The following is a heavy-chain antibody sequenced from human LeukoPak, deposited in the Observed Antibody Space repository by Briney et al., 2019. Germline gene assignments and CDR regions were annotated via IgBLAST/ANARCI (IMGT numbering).Heavy chain of an antibody. CDR1: GYTFTSYG. J-gene: IGHJ3*02. CDR3: ARGGRWELPRPYAFDI. CDR2: ISVYNGNT. D-gene: IGHD1-26*01. Sequence: ASVRVSCKASGYTFTSYGISWVRQAPGQGLEWMGWISVYNGNTNYAQKLQGRVTMTTDTSTSTAYMEVRSLRSDDTAVYYCARGGRWELPRPYAFDIWGQGTMVTVSS. V-gene: IGHV1-18*01.